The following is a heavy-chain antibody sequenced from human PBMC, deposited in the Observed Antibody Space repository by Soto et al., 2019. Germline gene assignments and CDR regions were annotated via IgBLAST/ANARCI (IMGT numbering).Heavy chain of an antibody. J-gene: IGHJ3*02. D-gene: IGHD3-3*01. Sequence: PSETLSLTCSVSGGSISSYFKNWIRQAPGKGLEWIGCIYDSGDANYNPSLKSRVTFSLDTSKNQFSLKLNSVTPADTAVYYCVSSRTAVFGDALDIWALGTMVT. CDR1: GGSISSYF. CDR2: IYDSGDA. V-gene: IGHV4-59*03. CDR3: VSSRTAVFGDALDI.